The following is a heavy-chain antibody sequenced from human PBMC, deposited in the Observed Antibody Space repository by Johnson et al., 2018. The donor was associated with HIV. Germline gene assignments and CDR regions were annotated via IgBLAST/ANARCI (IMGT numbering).Heavy chain of an antibody. CDR2: IKQGGSEK. CDR3: ARTKLELREGAFDI. CDR1: GFIFSSYW. V-gene: IGHV3-7*01. Sequence: VQLVESGGGLVQPGGSLRLFCVASGFIFSSYWMSWVRQAPGKGLEWVANIKQGGSEKYYVDSVTGRFTISRDKAKNSMSLQMNSVRAEDTAGYYCARTKLELREGAFDIWGQGTLVTVSS. D-gene: IGHD1-7*01. J-gene: IGHJ3*02.